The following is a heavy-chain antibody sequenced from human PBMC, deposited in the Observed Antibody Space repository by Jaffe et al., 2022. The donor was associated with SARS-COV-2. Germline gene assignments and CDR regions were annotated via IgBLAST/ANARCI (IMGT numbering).Heavy chain of an antibody. V-gene: IGHV4-59*01. D-gene: IGHD1-20*01. J-gene: IGHJ4*02. CDR2: IYYSGST. CDR1: GGSISSYY. Sequence: QVQLQESGPGLVKPSETLSLTCTVSGGSISSYYWSWIRQPPGKGLEWIGYIYYSGSTNYNPSLKSRVTISVDTSKNQFSLKLSSVTAADTAVYYCARAIPIRGYFDYWGQGTLVTVSS. CDR3: ARAIPIRGYFDY.